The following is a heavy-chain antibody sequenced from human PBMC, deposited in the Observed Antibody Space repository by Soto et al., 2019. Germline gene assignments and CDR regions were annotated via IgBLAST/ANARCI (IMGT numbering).Heavy chain of an antibody. V-gene: IGHV3-30-3*01. CDR2: ISYDGSNK. CDR1: GFTFSSYA. Sequence: QVQLVESGGGVVQPGRSLRLSCAASGFTFSSYAMHWVRQAPGKGLEWVAVISYDGSNKYYADSVKGRFTISRDNSKKALYLQMNSLRAEDTAVYYCARPLWRNDYNWGYFDLWGRGTLVTVSS. J-gene: IGHJ2*01. D-gene: IGHD4-4*01. CDR3: ARPLWRNDYNWGYFDL.